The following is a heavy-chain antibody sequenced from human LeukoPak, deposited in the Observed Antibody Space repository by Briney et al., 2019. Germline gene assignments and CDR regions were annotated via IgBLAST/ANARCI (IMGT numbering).Heavy chain of an antibody. Sequence: PSETLSLTCTVSGGSISSSSYYWGWIRQPPGKGLEWIGSIYYSGSTYYNPSLKSRVTISVDTSKNQFSLKLSSVTAADTAVYYSARHRRFLEYYYYYYYMDVWGKGTTVTVSS. CDR3: ARHRRFLEYYYYYYYMDV. J-gene: IGHJ6*03. CDR2: IYYSGST. CDR1: GGSISSSSYY. D-gene: IGHD3-3*01. V-gene: IGHV4-39*01.